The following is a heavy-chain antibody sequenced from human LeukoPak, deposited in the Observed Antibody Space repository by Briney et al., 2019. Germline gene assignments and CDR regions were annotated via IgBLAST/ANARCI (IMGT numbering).Heavy chain of an antibody. Sequence: GASVKVSCKASGGTFSSYAISWVRQAPGQGLEWMGGIIPIFGTANYAQKFQGRVTITADKSTSTAYMELSSLRSEDTAVYYCARSPRITMVRGVMTGAFDIWGQGTMVTVSS. CDR2: IIPIFGTA. V-gene: IGHV1-69*06. CDR3: ARSPRITMVRGVMTGAFDI. J-gene: IGHJ3*02. D-gene: IGHD3-10*01. CDR1: GGTFSSYA.